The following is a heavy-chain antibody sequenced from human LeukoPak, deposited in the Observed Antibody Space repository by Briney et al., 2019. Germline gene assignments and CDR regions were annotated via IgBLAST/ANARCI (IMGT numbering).Heavy chain of an antibody. Sequence: ASVKVSCKASGGTFSSYAISWVRQAPGQGREWMGGIIPIFGTANYAQKFQGRVTITADKSTSTAYMELNSLRSEDTAVYYCARGIYSNYEGPRFDPWGQGTLVTVSS. J-gene: IGHJ5*02. V-gene: IGHV1-69*06. CDR3: ARGIYSNYEGPRFDP. CDR1: GGTFSSYA. D-gene: IGHD4-11*01. CDR2: IIPIFGTA.